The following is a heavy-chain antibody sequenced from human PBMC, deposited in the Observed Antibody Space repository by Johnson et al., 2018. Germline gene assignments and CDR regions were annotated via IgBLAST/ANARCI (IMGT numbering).Heavy chain of an antibody. CDR2: LSWNSGSI. CDR1: GFTFDDYA. CDR3: VKDIKGLTFGGVIAYAAFDI. D-gene: IGHD3-16*02. Sequence: VQLLESGGGLVQPGRSLRLSCAASGFTFDDYAMHWVRQAPGKGLEWVSGLSWNSGSIGYADSVKGRFTISRDNSKNSLYLQMNTLRAEDTALYYCVKDIKGLTFGGVIAYAAFDIWGQGTMVTVSS. J-gene: IGHJ3*02. V-gene: IGHV3-9*01.